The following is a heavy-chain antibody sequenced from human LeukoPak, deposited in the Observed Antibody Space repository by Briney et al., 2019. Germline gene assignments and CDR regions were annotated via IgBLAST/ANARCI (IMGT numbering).Heavy chain of an antibody. J-gene: IGHJ3*02. V-gene: IGHV3-74*03. D-gene: IGHD7-27*01. Sequence: GGSLRLSCAASGFSFSNSWTCWVRQGPGKGLGCVSRINSDGSTTTYADSVKGRFTISRDNAKNTLYLQMNSLRAEDSALYYCARIRESLGLGAFDIWGQGTMVTVSS. CDR3: ARIRESLGLGAFDI. CDR2: INSDGSTT. CDR1: GFSFSNSW.